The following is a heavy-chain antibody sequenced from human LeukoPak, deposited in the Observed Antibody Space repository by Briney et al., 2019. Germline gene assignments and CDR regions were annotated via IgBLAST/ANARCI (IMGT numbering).Heavy chain of an antibody. Sequence: TSETLSLTCTVSGGSISRYYWSWIRQPPGKGLEWIGYIYYSGSTNYNPSLKSRVTISVDTSKNQFSLKLSSVTAADTAVYYCARERGVGATTFYYYYMDVWGKGTTVTVSS. J-gene: IGHJ6*03. CDR3: ARERGVGATTFYYYYMDV. CDR2: IYYSGST. CDR1: GGSISRYY. D-gene: IGHD1-26*01. V-gene: IGHV4-59*01.